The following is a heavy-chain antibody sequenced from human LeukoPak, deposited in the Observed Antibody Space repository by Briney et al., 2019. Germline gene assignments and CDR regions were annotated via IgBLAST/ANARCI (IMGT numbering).Heavy chain of an antibody. CDR1: GYTFTSYG. V-gene: IGHV1-18*01. Sequence: ASVKVSCKASGYTFTSYGISWVRQAPGQGLEWMGWISAYNGNTNYAQKLQGRVTMTTDTSTSTAYMELRTLRSDDTAVYYCAREDYGGNSVDYWGQGTLVTASS. D-gene: IGHD4-23*01. J-gene: IGHJ4*02. CDR2: ISAYNGNT. CDR3: AREDYGGNSVDY.